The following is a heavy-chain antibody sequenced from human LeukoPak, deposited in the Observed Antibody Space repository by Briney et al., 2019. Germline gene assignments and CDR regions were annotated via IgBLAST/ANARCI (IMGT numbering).Heavy chain of an antibody. J-gene: IGHJ3*02. CDR2: ISWNSGSI. V-gene: IGHV3-9*01. CDR3: ARASGSYYGVAFDI. Sequence: GGSLRLSCAASGFTFDDYAMHWVRQAPGKGLEWVSGISWNSGSIGYADSVKGRFTISRDNAKNSLYLQMNSLRAEDTAVYYCARASGSYYGVAFDIWGQGTMVTVSS. D-gene: IGHD1-26*01. CDR1: GFTFDDYA.